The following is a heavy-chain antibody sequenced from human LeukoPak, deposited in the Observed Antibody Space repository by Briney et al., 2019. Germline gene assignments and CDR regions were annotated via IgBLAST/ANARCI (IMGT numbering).Heavy chain of an antibody. CDR3: ARQGGSYDRDTFDY. J-gene: IGHJ4*02. CDR2: IYYSGST. Sequence: QLQLQESGPGLVKPSETLSLTCTVSGVSISSSSYYWGWIRQPPGKGLEWIGTIYYSGSTYYNPSLKSRLTMSVDTSKNQFSLKLSSVTDADTAIYYCARQGGSYDRDTFDYWGQGTLVTVSS. D-gene: IGHD1-26*01. CDR1: GVSISSSSYY. V-gene: IGHV4-39*01.